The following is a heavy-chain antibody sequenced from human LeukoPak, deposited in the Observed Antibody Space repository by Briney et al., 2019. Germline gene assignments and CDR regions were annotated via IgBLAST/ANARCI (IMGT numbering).Heavy chain of an antibody. CDR1: GYSFTSYW. CDR3: ARRLGGGFWSGYENNYFDY. D-gene: IGHD3-3*01. V-gene: IGHV5-51*01. Sequence: GESLKISCKGSGYSFTSYWIGWVRQMPGKGLEWMGIIYPGDSDTRYSPSFQGQVTISADKSISTAYLQWSSLKASDTAMYYCARRLGGGFWSGYENNYFDYWGQGTLVTVSS. J-gene: IGHJ4*02. CDR2: IYPGDSDT.